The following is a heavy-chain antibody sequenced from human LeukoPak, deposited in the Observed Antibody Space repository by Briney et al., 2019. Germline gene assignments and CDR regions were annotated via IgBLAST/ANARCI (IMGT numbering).Heavy chain of an antibody. J-gene: IGHJ5*02. Sequence: SETLSLTCTASGGSISSYYWSWIRQPAGKGLEWIGRIYTSGSTNYNPSLKSRVTMSVDTSKNQFSLKLSSVTAADTAVYYCARDLLTGLISSGFDPWGQGTLVTVSS. D-gene: IGHD3-10*01. CDR3: ARDLLTGLISSGFDP. CDR2: IYTSGST. CDR1: GGSISSYY. V-gene: IGHV4-4*07.